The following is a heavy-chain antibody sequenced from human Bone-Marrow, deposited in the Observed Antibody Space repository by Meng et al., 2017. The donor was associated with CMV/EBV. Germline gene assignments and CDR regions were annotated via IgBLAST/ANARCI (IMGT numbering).Heavy chain of an antibody. CDR3: ARDRCSGTYSASDV. V-gene: IGHV6-1*01. J-gene: IGHJ3*01. Sequence: RVSSNSATWNWIRQSPSRGLEWLGRTYYRSKWYNDYADSVKSRITINVDTSKNQFSLQLKSVTPEDTAVYYCARDRCSGTYSASDVWGQGTMVTVSS. CDR2: TYYRSKWYN. D-gene: IGHD1-26*01. CDR1: RVSSNSAT.